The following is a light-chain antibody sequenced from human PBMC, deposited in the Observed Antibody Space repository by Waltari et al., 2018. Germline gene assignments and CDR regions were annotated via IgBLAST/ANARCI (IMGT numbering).Light chain of an antibody. J-gene: IGKJ5*01. Sequence: DIQMTQSPSSLSASVGDRVTITCRASQSSSDYLNWYQQKPGKAPKLLIYAASTLQSGVPSRFSGSESGTDFALTISSLQPEDFATYYCQQGYSFGQGTRLEIK. CDR1: QSSSDY. CDR2: AAS. CDR3: QQGYS. V-gene: IGKV1-39*01.